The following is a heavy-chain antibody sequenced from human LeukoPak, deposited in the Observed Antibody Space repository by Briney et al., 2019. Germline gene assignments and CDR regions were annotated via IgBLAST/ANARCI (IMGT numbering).Heavy chain of an antibody. Sequence: GGSLRLSCAASGFTFSSYSMNWVRQAPGKGLEWVAKIKADGGEKDHVASVKGRFTISRDNAKNSLYLQMNSLRAEDTAVYYCTRDPRRLDYWGQGTLVTVSS. V-gene: IGHV3-7*03. CDR1: GFTFSSYS. CDR3: TRDPRRLDY. CDR2: IKADGGEK. J-gene: IGHJ4*02.